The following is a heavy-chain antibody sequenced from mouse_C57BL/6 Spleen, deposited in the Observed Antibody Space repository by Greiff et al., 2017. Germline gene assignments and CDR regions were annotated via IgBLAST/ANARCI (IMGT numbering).Heavy chain of an antibody. J-gene: IGHJ3*01. CDR2: ISSGSSTI. V-gene: IGHV5-17*01. D-gene: IGHD6-1*01. Sequence: EVQVVESGGGLVKPGGSLKLSCAASGFTFSDYGMHWVRQAPEQGLEWVAYISSGSSTIYYADTVKGRFTISRDNAKNTLFLQMTSLRSEDTAMYYCERQPGFAYWGQGTLVTVSA. CDR3: ERQPGFAY. CDR1: GFTFSDYG.